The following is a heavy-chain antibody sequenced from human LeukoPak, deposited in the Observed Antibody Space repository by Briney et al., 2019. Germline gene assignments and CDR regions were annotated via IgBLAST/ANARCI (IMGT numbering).Heavy chain of an antibody. CDR1: GGSFSGYY. CDR3: ARGIAAAGLRLDY. J-gene: IGHJ4*02. D-gene: IGHD6-13*01. CDR2: INHSGST. V-gene: IGHV4-34*01. Sequence: SETLSLTCAVYGGSFSGYYWSWIRQPPGKGLEWIGEINHSGSTNYNPSLKSRVTISVDTSKNQFSLKLSSVTAADTAVYYCARGIAAAGLRLDYWGQGTLVTVSS.